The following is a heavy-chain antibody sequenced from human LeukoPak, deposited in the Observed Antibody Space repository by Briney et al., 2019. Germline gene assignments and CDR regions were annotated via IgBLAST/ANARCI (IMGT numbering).Heavy chain of an antibody. CDR3: ATLRGPQRWLQFGYYYYYMDV. CDR1: GGSISSYY. CDR2: IYYSGST. J-gene: IGHJ6*03. V-gene: IGHV4-59*12. D-gene: IGHD5-24*01. Sequence: SETLSLTCTVSGGSISSYYWSWIRQPPGKGLEWIGYIYYSGSTNYNPSLKSRVTISVDTSKNQFSLKLSSVTAADTAVYYCATLRGPQRWLQFGYYYYYMDVWGKGTTVTVSS.